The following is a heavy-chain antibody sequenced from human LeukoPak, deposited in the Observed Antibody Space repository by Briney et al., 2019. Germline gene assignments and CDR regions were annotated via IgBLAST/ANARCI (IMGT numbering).Heavy chain of an antibody. D-gene: IGHD2-2*03. V-gene: IGHV4-59*01. CDR1: GDSISTYY. Sequence: SETLSLTCTVSGDSISTYYWSWIRQPPGKGLEWIGYIYYRVTSDYNPSLKSRVTMSVDVSTRQISLKLSSVTAADTAVYYCARDRMDIVVVPAASPFYYYYYMDVWGKGTTVTISS. CDR3: ARDRMDIVVVPAASPFYYYYYMDV. J-gene: IGHJ6*03. CDR2: IYYRVTS.